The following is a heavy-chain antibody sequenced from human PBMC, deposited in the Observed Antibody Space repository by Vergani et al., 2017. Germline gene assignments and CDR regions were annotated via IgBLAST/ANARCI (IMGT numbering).Heavy chain of an antibody. CDR2: ISSSSSTI. D-gene: IGHD2-8*01. CDR1: GFTFSSYS. CDR3: ARLPYCTNGVCYGMDF. V-gene: IGHV3-48*02. Sequence: EVQLVESGGGLVQPGGSLRLSCAASGFTFSSYSMNWVRQAPGKGLEWVSYISSSSSTIYYADSVKGRFTISRDNAKNSLYLQMNSLRDEDTAVYYCARLPYCTNGVCYGMDFWGQGTTVTVSS. J-gene: IGHJ6*02.